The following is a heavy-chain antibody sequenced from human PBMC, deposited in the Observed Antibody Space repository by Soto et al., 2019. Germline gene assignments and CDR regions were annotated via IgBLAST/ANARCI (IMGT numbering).Heavy chain of an antibody. J-gene: IGHJ6*03. Sequence: HPGGSLRLSCAASGFTFSSYAMSWVRQAPGKGLEWVSAISGSGGSTYYADSVKGRFTISRDNSKNTLYLQMNSLRAEDTAVYYCAKEGYIISWWGEYDYYDYMDVWGKGTTVTVSS. V-gene: IGHV3-23*01. CDR3: AKEGYIISWWGEYDYYDYMDV. CDR1: GFTFSSYA. CDR2: ISGSGGST. D-gene: IGHD6-13*01.